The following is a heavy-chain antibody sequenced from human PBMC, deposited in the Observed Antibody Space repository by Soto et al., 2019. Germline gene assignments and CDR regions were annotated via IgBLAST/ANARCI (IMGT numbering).Heavy chain of an antibody. V-gene: IGHV3-72*01. CDR3: ASGVVSTGYFDY. Sequence: EVQLAESGGGLVQPGGSLRLSCAASGFTFSDHYMDWVRQAPGKGLEWVGRSRDKVHSHTTEYAASVKGRFTISRRDSETSLYLQMNSLKTGDTAVYYCASGVVSTGYFDYWGKGTLVTVSS. CDR2: SRDKVHSHTT. CDR1: GFTFSDHY. D-gene: IGHD5-12*01. J-gene: IGHJ4*02.